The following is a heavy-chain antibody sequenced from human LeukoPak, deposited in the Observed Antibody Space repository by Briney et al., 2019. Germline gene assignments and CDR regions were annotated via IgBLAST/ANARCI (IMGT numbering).Heavy chain of an antibody. J-gene: IGHJ4*02. CDR2: ISAYNGNT. V-gene: IGHV1-18*01. Sequence: ASVKVSCKASGYTFTSYGISWVRQAPGQGLEWMGWISAYNGNTNYAQKLQGRVTMTTDTSTSTAYMELRSLRSDDTAVYYCARDSDIVVVPAAIHNIFVYWGQGTLVTVSS. D-gene: IGHD2-2*02. CDR3: ARDSDIVVVPAAIHNIFVY. CDR1: GYTFTSYG.